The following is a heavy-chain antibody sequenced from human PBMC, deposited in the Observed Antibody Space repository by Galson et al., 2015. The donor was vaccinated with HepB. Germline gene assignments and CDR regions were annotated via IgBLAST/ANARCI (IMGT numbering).Heavy chain of an antibody. CDR2: IGSNGGST. CDR1: GFTFKNYA. V-gene: IGHV3-64*01. J-gene: IGHJ2*01. Sequence: SLRLSCAASGFTFKNYAMHWVRQAPGKGLEYVSTIGSNGGSTYYANSVKGRFTISRDNSKNTLYLQVGSLRAEDMAVYYCARTYYDSTGFSKNWYFDLWGRGTLVTVS. D-gene: IGHD3-22*01. CDR3: ARTYYDSTGFSKNWYFDL.